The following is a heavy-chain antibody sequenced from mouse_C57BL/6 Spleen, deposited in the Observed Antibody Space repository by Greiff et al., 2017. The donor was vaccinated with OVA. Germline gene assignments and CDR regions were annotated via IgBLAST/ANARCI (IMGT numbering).Heavy chain of an antibody. J-gene: IGHJ2*01. Sequence: VQLQQPGAELVKPGASVKLSCKASGYTFTSYWMLWVKQRPGQGLEWIGMIHPNSGSTNYNEKFKSKATLTVDKSSSTAYMQLSSLTSEDSAVYYCARNWENYFDYWGQGTTLTVSS. CDR1: GYTFTSYW. CDR2: IHPNSGST. D-gene: IGHD4-1*01. V-gene: IGHV1-64*01. CDR3: ARNWENYFDY.